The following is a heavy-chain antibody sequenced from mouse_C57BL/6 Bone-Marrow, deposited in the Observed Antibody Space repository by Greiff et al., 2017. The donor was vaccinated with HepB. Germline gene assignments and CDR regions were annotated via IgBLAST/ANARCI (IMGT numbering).Heavy chain of an antibody. CDR2: ISSGGDYI. Sequence: EVMLVESGEGLVKPGGSLKLSCAASGFTFSSYAMSWVRQTPEKRLEWVAYISSGGDYIYYADTVKGRFTISRDNARNTLYLQMSSLKSEDTAMYYCTREPYSNYPPWFAYWGQGTLVTVSA. D-gene: IGHD2-5*01. CDR3: TREPYSNYPPWFAY. J-gene: IGHJ3*01. V-gene: IGHV5-9-1*02. CDR1: GFTFSSYA.